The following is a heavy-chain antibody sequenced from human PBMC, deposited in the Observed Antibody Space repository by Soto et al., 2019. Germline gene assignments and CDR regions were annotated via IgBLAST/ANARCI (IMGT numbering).Heavy chain of an antibody. Sequence: PSETLSLTCTVSGGSIISGDYYWSWIRQHPGKGLEYIGYIYYSGSIYYNPSLKSRLTLSVDTSKNQFSLKLSSVTAADTAVYYCAREVNGVGFDPWGQGTLVTVSS. V-gene: IGHV4-31*03. J-gene: IGHJ5*02. CDR2: IYYSGSI. CDR3: AREVNGVGFDP. D-gene: IGHD2-8*01. CDR1: GGSIISGDYY.